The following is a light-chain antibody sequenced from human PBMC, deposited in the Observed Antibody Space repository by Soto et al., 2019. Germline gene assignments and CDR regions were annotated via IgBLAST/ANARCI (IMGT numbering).Light chain of an antibody. J-gene: IGKJ4*01. CDR1: QSVSSY. CDR3: QQRRNWPPLT. CDR2: DAS. Sequence: EIVLTQSPVTLSLSPGERSTLSCRASQSVSSYLAWYQQKPGQAPRLLIYDASNRATGIPARFSGSGSGTDFTLNISSLEPEDFAVYYCQQRRNWPPLTFGGGTKLEIK. V-gene: IGKV3-11*01.